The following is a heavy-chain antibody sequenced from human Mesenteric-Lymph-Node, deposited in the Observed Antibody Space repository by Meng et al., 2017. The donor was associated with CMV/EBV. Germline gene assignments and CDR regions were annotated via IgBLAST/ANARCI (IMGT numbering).Heavy chain of an antibody. CDR3: ARTTYYYDSSGYYYDY. D-gene: IGHD3-22*01. Sequence: GESLKISCAASGFTFSSYWMSWVRQAPGKGLEWVSVIYSGGSTYYADSVKGRFTISRDNSKNTLYLQMNSLRAEDTAVYYCARTTYYYDSSGYYYDYWGQGTLVTVSS. V-gene: IGHV3-66*02. J-gene: IGHJ4*02. CDR1: GFTFSSYW. CDR2: IYSGGST.